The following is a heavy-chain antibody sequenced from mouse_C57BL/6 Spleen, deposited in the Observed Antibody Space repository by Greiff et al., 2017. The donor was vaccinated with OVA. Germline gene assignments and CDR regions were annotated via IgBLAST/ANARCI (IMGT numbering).Heavy chain of an antibody. Sequence: QVQLQQSGAELARPGASVKLSCKASGYTFTSYGISWVQQRTGQGLEWIGEIYPRSGNTYYNEKFKGKATLTADKSSSTAYMELRSLTSEDSAVYSCARASLYYDYAWFAYWGQGTLVTVSA. D-gene: IGHD2-4*01. V-gene: IGHV1-81*01. CDR1: GYTFTSYG. J-gene: IGHJ3*01. CDR3: ARASLYYDYAWFAY. CDR2: IYPRSGNT.